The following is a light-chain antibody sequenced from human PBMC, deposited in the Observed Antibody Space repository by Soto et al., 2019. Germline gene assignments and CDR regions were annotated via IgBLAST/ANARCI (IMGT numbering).Light chain of an antibody. CDR1: SSNIGKNY. Sequence: QSVLTQPPSLSAAPGQKVTISCSGSSSNIGKNYVSWYQQLPGTAPKLHIYDTNKRPSGIPDRFSGSKSGTSATLGITGLQTGDEADYYCGTWDSTLSGGGVFGGGTKLTVL. J-gene: IGLJ2*01. V-gene: IGLV1-51*01. CDR3: GTWDSTLSGGGV. CDR2: DTN.